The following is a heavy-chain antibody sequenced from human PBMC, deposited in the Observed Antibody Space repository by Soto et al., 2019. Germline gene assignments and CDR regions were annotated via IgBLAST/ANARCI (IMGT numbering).Heavy chain of an antibody. V-gene: IGHV3-33*01. CDR3: ARDVLGDSSGCSDY. J-gene: IGHJ4*02. D-gene: IGHD6-19*01. CDR2: IWDDGNNK. Sequence: QVQLVESGGGVVQPGRYLRLSCAASGFTFSNYGMHWVRQAPGKGLEWVAVIWDDGNNKYYADSVKGRFTISRDNSKHTLYLQMNSLRVEDTAVYYCARDVLGDSSGCSDYWGQGTLATVSS. CDR1: GFTFSNYG.